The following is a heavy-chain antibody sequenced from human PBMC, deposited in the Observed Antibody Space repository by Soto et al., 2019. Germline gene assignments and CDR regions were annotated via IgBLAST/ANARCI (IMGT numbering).Heavy chain of an antibody. Sequence: GGSLRLSCAASGFTLSDYYMSWIRQAPGRGLEWVSYISGSSSDTHYADSVKGRFTISRDNAKNSLYLQMNSLRAEDSAVYYCAKGRRYYYYYVVDVWGQGTTVTVSS. CDR3: AKGRRYYYYYVVDV. CDR2: ISGSSSDT. CDR1: GFTLSDYY. V-gene: IGHV3-11*05. J-gene: IGHJ6*02.